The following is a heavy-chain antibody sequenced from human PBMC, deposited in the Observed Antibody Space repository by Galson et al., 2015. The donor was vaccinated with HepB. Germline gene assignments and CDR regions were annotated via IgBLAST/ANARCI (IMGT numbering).Heavy chain of an antibody. D-gene: IGHD3-10*01. V-gene: IGHV4-59*01. CDR1: GGSISSYY. J-gene: IGHJ5*02. Sequence: TLSLTCTVSGGSISSYYWSWIRQPPGKGLEWIGYIYYSGSTNYNPSLKSRVTISVDTSKNQFSLKLSSVTAADTAVYYCARDFGGVVQGHHNWFDPWGQGTLVTVSS. CDR2: IYYSGST. CDR3: ARDFGGVVQGHHNWFDP.